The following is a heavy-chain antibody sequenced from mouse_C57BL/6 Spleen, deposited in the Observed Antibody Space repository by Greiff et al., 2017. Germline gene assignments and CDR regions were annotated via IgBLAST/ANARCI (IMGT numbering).Heavy chain of an antibody. V-gene: IGHV1-69*01. D-gene: IGHD1-1*01. CDR1: GYTFTSYW. J-gene: IGHJ2*01. CDR2: IDPSDSYT. Sequence: KESCKASGYTFTSYWMHWVKQRPGQGLEWIGEIDPSDSYTNYNQKFKGKSTLTVDKSSSTAYMQLSSLTSEDSAVYYCARGTTVVASGYFDYWGQGTTLTVSS. CDR3: ARGTTVVASGYFDY.